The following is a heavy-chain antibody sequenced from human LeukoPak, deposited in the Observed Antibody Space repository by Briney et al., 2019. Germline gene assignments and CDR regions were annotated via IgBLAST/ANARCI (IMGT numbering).Heavy chain of an antibody. D-gene: IGHD6-13*01. Sequence: GASVKVSCKASGYTFTGYYMHWVRQAPGQGLEWMGWINPNSGGTNYAQKFQGWVTMTRDTSISTAYMELSRLSSDDTAVYYCARGIEAAGWAFEYWGQGTLVTVSS. CDR3: ARGIEAAGWAFEY. V-gene: IGHV1-2*04. CDR2: INPNSGGT. CDR1: GYTFTGYY. J-gene: IGHJ4*02.